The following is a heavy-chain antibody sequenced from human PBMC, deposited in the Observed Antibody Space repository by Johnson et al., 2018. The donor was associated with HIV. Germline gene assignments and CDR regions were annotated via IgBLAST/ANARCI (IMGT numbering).Heavy chain of an antibody. CDR3: ARGVGGVGYDRGENAFDI. D-gene: IGHD5-12*01. CDR1: RFKFDDYG. Sequence: VQLVESGGGVVRPGGSLRLSCAASRFKFDDYGMSWVRQGPGKGLEWVSAIGTAGDTYYPGSVKGRFTISRENAKNSLYLQMNSRRAGDTAVYYCARGVGGVGYDRGENAFDIWGQGTMVTVSS. CDR2: IGTAGDT. V-gene: IGHV3-13*01. J-gene: IGHJ3*02.